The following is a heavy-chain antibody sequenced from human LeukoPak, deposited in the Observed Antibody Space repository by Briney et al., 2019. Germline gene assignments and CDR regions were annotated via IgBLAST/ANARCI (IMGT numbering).Heavy chain of an antibody. Sequence: PGGSLRLSCAASGFTFSSYEMNWVRQAPGRGLEWVSTISGSGSNTWYPDSLKGRFSISRDNAEKSLNLQMNSLRADDTAVYYCARRRSRYFDLWGRGTLVTVSS. V-gene: IGHV3-48*03. CDR3: ARRRSRYFDL. CDR2: ISGSGSNT. J-gene: IGHJ2*01. CDR1: GFTFSSYE.